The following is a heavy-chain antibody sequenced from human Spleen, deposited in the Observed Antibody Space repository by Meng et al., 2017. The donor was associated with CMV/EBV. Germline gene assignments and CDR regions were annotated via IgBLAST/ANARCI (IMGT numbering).Heavy chain of an antibody. J-gene: IGHJ6*02. V-gene: IGHV5-51*01. CDR1: GYSFPTYW. Sequence: GESLKISCKGSGYSFPTYWIGWVRQMPGKGLEWMGIIYPGDSDTRYSPSFQGQVTISADKSISTAYLQWSSLKASDTAMYYCARQEGSSWYPGDYYGMDVWGQGTTVTVSS. CDR3: ARQEGSSWYPGDYYGMDV. D-gene: IGHD6-13*01. CDR2: IYPGDSDT.